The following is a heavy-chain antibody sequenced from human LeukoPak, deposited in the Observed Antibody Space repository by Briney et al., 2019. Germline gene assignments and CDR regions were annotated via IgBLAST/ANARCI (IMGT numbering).Heavy chain of an antibody. J-gene: IGHJ3*02. CDR3: AKAPYYGDYALNAFDI. CDR1: GYTFTSYN. Sequence: GASVKVSCKASGYTFTSYNINWVRQAPGQGLEWMGWMNPNSGNTGYAQKFQGRVTMTRNTSISTAYMELSSLRSEDTAVYYCAKAPYYGDYALNAFDIWGQGTMVTVSS. CDR2: MNPNSGNT. V-gene: IGHV1-8*01. D-gene: IGHD4-17*01.